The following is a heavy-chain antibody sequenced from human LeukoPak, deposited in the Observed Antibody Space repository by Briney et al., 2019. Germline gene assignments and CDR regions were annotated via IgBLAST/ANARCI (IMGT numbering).Heavy chain of an antibody. J-gene: IGHJ4*02. CDR3: AREFGYYYDSSDY. CDR1: GGTFSSYA. Sequence: SVKVSCKASGGTFSSYAISLVRQAPGQGLEWMGRIIPILGIANYAQKFQGRVTITADKSTSTAYMELSSLRSEDTAVYYCAREFGYYYDSSDYWGQGTLVTVSP. D-gene: IGHD3-22*01. CDR2: IIPILGIA. V-gene: IGHV1-69*04.